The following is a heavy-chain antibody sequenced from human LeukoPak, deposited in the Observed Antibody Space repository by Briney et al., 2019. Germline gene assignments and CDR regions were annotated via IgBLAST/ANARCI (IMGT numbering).Heavy chain of an antibody. J-gene: IGHJ4*02. CDR2: IYSGGST. D-gene: IGHD2-15*01. CDR3: ARVICSGGSCYGAN. V-gene: IGHV3-53*01. Sequence: GGSLRLSCAASGFTVSSNYMSWVRQAPGKGLEWVSVIYSGGSTYYADSVKGRFTISRDNSKNTLYLQMNSLRAEDTAVYYCARVICSGGSCYGANWGQGTPVTVSS. CDR1: GFTVSSNY.